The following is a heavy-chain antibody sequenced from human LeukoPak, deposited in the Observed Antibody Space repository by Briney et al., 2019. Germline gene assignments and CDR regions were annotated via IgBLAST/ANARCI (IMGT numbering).Heavy chain of an antibody. CDR1: GFTFSDYY. Sequence: PGGSLRLSCAASGFTFSDYYMSWIRQAPGKGLEWVSYISSSGSTTYYADSVKGRFTISRDNSKNTLYLQMNSLRAKDTAVYYCAKTRGVRSAEAAPFFDYWGQGTLVTVSS. V-gene: IGHV3-11*01. J-gene: IGHJ4*02. CDR2: ISSSGSTT. D-gene: IGHD1-1*01. CDR3: AKTRGVRSAEAAPFFDY.